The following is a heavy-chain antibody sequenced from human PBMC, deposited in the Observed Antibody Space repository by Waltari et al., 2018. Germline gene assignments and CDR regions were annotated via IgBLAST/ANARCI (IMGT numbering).Heavy chain of an antibody. V-gene: IGHV3-23*01. Sequence: EVQLLESGGGLVQPGGSLRLSCAASGFPFSDHAMSLVRQAPGRGLEWVSAITGSGDRTYYAESLKGRFTVSRDKSKSTLYLQMNSLTAEDTAVYYCAKDWRRSLEYLDWLLFALDDWGQGTLVTVSS. J-gene: IGHJ4*02. D-gene: IGHD3-9*01. CDR1: GFPFSDHA. CDR3: AKDWRRSLEYLDWLLFALDD. CDR2: ITGSGDRT.